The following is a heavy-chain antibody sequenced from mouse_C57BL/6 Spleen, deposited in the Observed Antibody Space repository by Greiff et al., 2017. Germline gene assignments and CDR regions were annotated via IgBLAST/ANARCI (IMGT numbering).Heavy chain of an antibody. CDR1: GYAFSSSW. D-gene: IGHD1-1*01. J-gene: IGHJ3*01. CDR3: AGDYGRGD. CDR2: IYPGDGDT. V-gene: IGHV1-82*01. Sequence: VQLQQSGPELVKPGASVKISCKASGYAFSSSWMNWVKQRPGKGLEWIGRIYPGDGDTNYNGKFKGKATMTADKSSSTAYMQLSSLTSGDSAVYFCAGDYGRGDWGQGTLVTVSA.